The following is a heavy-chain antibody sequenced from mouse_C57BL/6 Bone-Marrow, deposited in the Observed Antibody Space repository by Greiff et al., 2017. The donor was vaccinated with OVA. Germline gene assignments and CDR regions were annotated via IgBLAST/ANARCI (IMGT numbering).Heavy chain of an antibody. V-gene: IGHV1-58*01. CDR2: IYIGNGYT. J-gene: IGHJ3*01. Sequence: EVKLVESGAELVRPGSSVKMSCKTSGYTFTSYGINWVKQRPGQGLEWIGYIYIGNGYTEYNEKFKGKATLTSDTSSSTAYMQLSSLTSEDSAIYFCARSDHDRPGNFAYWGQGTLVTVSA. CDR1: GYTFTSYG. CDR3: ARSDHDRPGNFAY.